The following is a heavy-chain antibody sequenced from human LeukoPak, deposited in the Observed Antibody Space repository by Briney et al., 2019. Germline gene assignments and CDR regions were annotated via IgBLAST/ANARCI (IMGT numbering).Heavy chain of an antibody. CDR1: GYTFTGYY. J-gene: IGHJ4*02. D-gene: IGHD2-2*01. Sequence: ASVKVSFKASGYTFTGYYMHWVRQAPGQGLEWMGWINPNSGGTNYAQKFQGRVTMTRDTSISTAYMELSRLRSDDTAVYYCAREKRYCSSTSCYFDYWGQGTLVTVSS. V-gene: IGHV1-2*02. CDR3: AREKRYCSSTSCYFDY. CDR2: INPNSGGT.